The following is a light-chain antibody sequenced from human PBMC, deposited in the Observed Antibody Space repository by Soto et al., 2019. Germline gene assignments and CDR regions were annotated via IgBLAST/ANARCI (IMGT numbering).Light chain of an antibody. J-gene: IGKJ4*01. Sequence: EIVLTQSPGTLSLSPGERATLSCRASQSVSSSYLAWYQQKPGQAPRLLIYGASSRATGIPDRFSGSGSGTDFTLTINSLQPEDFAIYYCQQYNNWPVTFGGGTKVDIK. CDR1: QSVSSSY. V-gene: IGKV3-20*01. CDR2: GAS. CDR3: QQYNNWPVT.